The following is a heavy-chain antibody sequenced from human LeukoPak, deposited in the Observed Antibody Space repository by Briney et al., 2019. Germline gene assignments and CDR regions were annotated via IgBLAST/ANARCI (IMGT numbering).Heavy chain of an antibody. Sequence: GGSLRLSCSASAFAFSNYVINWVRQAPGKGLEWVSTVSASGENSYHADSVKGRFSISRDNSKNTVSLQMNSLRAEDTAVYYCSKPGPCTMSFDAFHIWGQGTVVTVSS. CDR2: VSASGENS. CDR3: SKPGPCTMSFDAFHI. CDR1: AFAFSNYV. D-gene: IGHD5-24*01. J-gene: IGHJ3*02. V-gene: IGHV3-23*01.